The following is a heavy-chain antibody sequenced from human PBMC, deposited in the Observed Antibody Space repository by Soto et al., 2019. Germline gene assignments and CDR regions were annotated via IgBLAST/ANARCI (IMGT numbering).Heavy chain of an antibody. CDR2: VSPDGSST. Sequence: GGSLRLSCAASGFTFTTFWMHWVRQVPGKGLVWVSRVSPDGSSTTYADSVKGRFTISRDNAKNSLYLQMNSLRDDDTAVYYCARPSSGWENWFDPWGQGTLVTVSS. D-gene: IGHD6-19*01. J-gene: IGHJ5*02. CDR1: GFTFTTFW. V-gene: IGHV3-74*03. CDR3: ARPSSGWENWFDP.